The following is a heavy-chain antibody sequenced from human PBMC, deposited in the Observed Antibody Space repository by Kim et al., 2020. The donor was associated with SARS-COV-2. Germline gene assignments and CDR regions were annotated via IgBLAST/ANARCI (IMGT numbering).Heavy chain of an antibody. D-gene: IGHD6-13*01. V-gene: IGHV3-48*02. Sequence: GGSLRLSCAASGFTFSSYSMNWVRQAPGKGLEWVSYISSSSSTIYYADSVKGRFTISRDNAKNSLYLQMNSLRDEDTAVYYCARECRYSSSWYYFDYWGQGTLVTVSS. CDR1: GFTFSSYS. CDR2: ISSSSSTI. J-gene: IGHJ4*02. CDR3: ARECRYSSSWYYFDY.